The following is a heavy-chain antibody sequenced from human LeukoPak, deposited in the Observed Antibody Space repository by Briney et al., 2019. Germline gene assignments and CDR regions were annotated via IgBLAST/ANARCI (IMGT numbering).Heavy chain of an antibody. V-gene: IGHV5-51*01. D-gene: IGHD3-22*01. CDR2: ILPRDSDT. J-gene: IGHJ6*03. CDR3: ARHKFYDSSGYPFHYYYYYMDV. CDR1: GYSFSNYW. Sequence: GESLKISCKASGYSFSNYWIGWVRQMPGKGLESMGIILPRDSDTRYSPSFQGQVTISADKSISTAYLQWSSLKASDTAMYYCARHKFYDSSGYPFHYYYYYMDVWGKGTTVTVSS.